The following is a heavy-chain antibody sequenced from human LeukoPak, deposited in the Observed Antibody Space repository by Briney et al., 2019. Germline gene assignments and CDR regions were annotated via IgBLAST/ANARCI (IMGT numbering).Heavy chain of an antibody. CDR3: ARWGVTIVGPFDY. J-gene: IGHJ4*02. D-gene: IGHD2-21*02. CDR1: GFTFSSYA. Sequence: GGSLRLSCAASGFTFSSYAMHWVRQAPGKGPEWVAVISYDGSNKYYADSVKGRFTISRDNSKNTLYLQMNSLRAEDTAVYYCARWGVTIVGPFDYWGQGTLVTVSS. V-gene: IGHV3-30-3*01. CDR2: ISYDGSNK.